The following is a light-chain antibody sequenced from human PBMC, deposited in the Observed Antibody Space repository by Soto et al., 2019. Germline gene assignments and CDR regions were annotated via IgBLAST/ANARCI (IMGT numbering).Light chain of an antibody. CDR1: QAISSS. CDR3: QHLNDYRYT. V-gene: IGKV1-9*01. Sequence: DIQLTQSPSFLSASVGDRVTITCRASQAISSSLAWYQHNPGKAPKPLIYAASTLQNGVPSSFSGSGSGTEFNLTISSLQPEDFATYYCQHLNDYRYTFGQGTKVEIK. J-gene: IGKJ2*01. CDR2: AAS.